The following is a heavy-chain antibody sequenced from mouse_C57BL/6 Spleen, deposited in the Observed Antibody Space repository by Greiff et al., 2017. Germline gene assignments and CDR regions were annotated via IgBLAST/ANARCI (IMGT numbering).Heavy chain of an antibody. CDR3: ARFDGYLPFAY. CDR2: INPSTGGT. Sequence: EVQLQESGPELVKPGASVKISCKASGYSFTGYYMNWVKQSPEKSLEWIGEINPSTGGTTYNQKFKAKATLTVDKSSSTAYMQLKSLTSEDAAVYYCARFDGYLPFAYWGQGTLVTVSA. D-gene: IGHD2-3*01. CDR1: GYSFTGYY. V-gene: IGHV1-42*01. J-gene: IGHJ3*01.